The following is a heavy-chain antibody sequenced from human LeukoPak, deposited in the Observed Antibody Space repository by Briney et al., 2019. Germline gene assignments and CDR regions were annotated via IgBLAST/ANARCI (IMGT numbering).Heavy chain of an antibody. D-gene: IGHD3-22*01. J-gene: IGHJ4*02. CDR2: IILIVGVA. CDR3: ARTYYYDSSGYYSFRY. CDR1: VGTFSSYT. V-gene: IGHV1-69*02. Sequence: VASVKVSCKASVGTFSSYTISGVRHAPVQGLGWIVRIILIVGVANYAQKFQGRVPSTADKSTSTAYMELRSLRSADTVVYYCARTYYYDSSGYYSFRYWGQGTLVTVSS.